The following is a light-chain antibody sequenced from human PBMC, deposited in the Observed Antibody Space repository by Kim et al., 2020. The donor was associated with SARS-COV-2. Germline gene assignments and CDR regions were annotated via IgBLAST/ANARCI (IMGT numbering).Light chain of an antibody. CDR2: DGS. V-gene: IGKV1-33*01. Sequence: SVGERGSITWQARHDISNYLNWYQQKQGKAPKLLSYDGSNLETGVPSRYSGSGSGTDFTFTISSLQPKDIATYYCQQYDNLPPFTFGPGTKVDIK. CDR3: QQYDNLPPFT. CDR1: HDISNY. J-gene: IGKJ3*01.